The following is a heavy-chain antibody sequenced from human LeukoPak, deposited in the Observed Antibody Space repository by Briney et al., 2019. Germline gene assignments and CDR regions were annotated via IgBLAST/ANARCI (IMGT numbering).Heavy chain of an antibody. D-gene: IGHD1-14*01. CDR1: GFTFSNYG. Sequence: GGSLRLSCAASGFTFSNYGMHWVRQAPGKGLEWVACMSNDGSDKYYADSVKGRFTISRDNSKNTLYLQMNSLRPEDTAVYYCPKKEPETYSPSDYGGQGTLVTVSS. J-gene: IGHJ4*02. CDR3: PKKEPETYSPSDY. CDR2: MSNDGSDK. V-gene: IGHV3-30*18.